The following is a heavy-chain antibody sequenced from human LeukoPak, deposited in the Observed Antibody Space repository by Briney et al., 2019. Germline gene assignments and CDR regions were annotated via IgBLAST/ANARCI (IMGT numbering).Heavy chain of an antibody. D-gene: IGHD3-3*01. V-gene: IGHV4-59*12. CDR3: ARDQTIFGVVIAFDY. J-gene: IGHJ4*02. CDR2: IYYSGST. CDR1: GGSISSYY. Sequence: KPSETLSLTCTVSGGSISSYYWSWIRQPPGKGLEWIGYIYYSGSTNYNPSLKSRVTISVDTSKNQFSLKLSSVTAADTAVYYCARDQTIFGVVIAFDYWGQGTLVTVSS.